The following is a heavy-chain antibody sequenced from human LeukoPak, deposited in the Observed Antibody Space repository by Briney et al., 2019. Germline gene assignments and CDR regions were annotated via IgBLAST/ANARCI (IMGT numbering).Heavy chain of an antibody. V-gene: IGHV4-59*03. CDR2: IYYRGDI. CDR3: ATNKDWAEAD. J-gene: IGHJ4*02. CDR1: DGSISTYY. Sequence: PSETLSLTCSVSDGSISTYYWSWIRQSPGQGLEWIGNIYYRGDINYNPSLKSRVIISIDTSKNQFSLKVTSLTAADTAVYYCATNKDWAEADWGRGTLVIVSS. D-gene: IGHD3/OR15-3a*01.